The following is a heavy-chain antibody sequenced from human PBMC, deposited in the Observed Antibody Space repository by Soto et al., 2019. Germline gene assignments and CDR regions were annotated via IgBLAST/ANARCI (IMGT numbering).Heavy chain of an antibody. Sequence: QLQLVESGRGVVQPGRSLRLSCAASGFTFSTYGMHWVRQAPGKGLDWVALIWNDGSDKYYADSVKGRFAISSDNSKNTLYLQMDSLRAEDTAVYYCAGDPFDSHGRDLATWGQGTLVTVSS. CDR1: GFTFSTYG. D-gene: IGHD5-18*01. V-gene: IGHV3-33*01. CDR3: AGDPFDSHGRDLAT. CDR2: IWNDGSDK. J-gene: IGHJ5*02.